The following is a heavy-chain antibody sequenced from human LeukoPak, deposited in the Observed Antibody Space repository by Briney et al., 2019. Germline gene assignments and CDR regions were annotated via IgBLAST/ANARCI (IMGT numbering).Heavy chain of an antibody. CDR3: ARVMVNSLRGNLDY. Sequence: GGSLRLSCAASGFTFSSYAMHWVRQAPGKGLEYVSAISSNGGSTYYANSVKGRFTISRDNSKNTLYLQMGSLRAEDMAVYYCARVMVNSLRGNLDYWGQGTLVTVSS. J-gene: IGHJ4*02. CDR1: GFTFSSYA. V-gene: IGHV3-64*01. D-gene: IGHD5-18*01. CDR2: ISSNGGST.